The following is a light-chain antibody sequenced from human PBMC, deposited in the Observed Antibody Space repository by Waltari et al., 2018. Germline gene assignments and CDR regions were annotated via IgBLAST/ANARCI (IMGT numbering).Light chain of an antibody. CDR1: STDVGSYDL. V-gene: IGLV2-14*02. CDR3: SSYANSRIYV. Sequence: QSALTQPASVSGSPGQSITISCSGTSTDVGSYDLVSWYQQQPGKAPKLMIYEVSKRPSGVSIRFSGSKFDNTASLTISGLQAEDEADYYCSSYANSRIYVFGTGTKVTVL. J-gene: IGLJ1*01. CDR2: EVS.